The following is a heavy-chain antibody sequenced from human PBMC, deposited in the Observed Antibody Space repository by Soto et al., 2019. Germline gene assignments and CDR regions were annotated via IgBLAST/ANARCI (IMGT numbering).Heavy chain of an antibody. J-gene: IGHJ4*02. Sequence: GPLSLSCVASGFNFASNPMSGVRQLPGKGLQWVSTISGSGEKTYYADSVKGRFTISRDHSKNTLYLQMNSLRADDTAVYYCAKLSAGTAPSPDYWGQGTMVTVSS. CDR3: AKLSAGTAPSPDY. CDR1: GFNFASNP. V-gene: IGHV3-23*01. CDR2: ISGSGEKT.